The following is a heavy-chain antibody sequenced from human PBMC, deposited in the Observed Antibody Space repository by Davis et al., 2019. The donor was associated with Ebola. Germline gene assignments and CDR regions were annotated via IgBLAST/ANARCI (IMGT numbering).Heavy chain of an antibody. CDR1: GFTFSTYW. Sequence: GESLKISCAVSGFTFSTYWMTWVRQAPGKGLEWVANIKQDGSEKYYVDPVKGRFTISRDNAENSVDLQMNSLRAEDTAVYYCVRGPPYDSGSYPWIYWGQGTLVTVSS. CDR2: IKQDGSEK. CDR3: VRGPPYDSGSYPWIY. V-gene: IGHV3-7*04. D-gene: IGHD3-10*01. J-gene: IGHJ4*02.